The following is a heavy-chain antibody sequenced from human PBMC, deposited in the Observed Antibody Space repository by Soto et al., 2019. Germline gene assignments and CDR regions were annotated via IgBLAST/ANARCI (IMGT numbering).Heavy chain of an antibody. CDR2: IRVNNGDT. CDR3: VKVGGKINYFEY. V-gene: IGHV1-18*01. Sequence: ASLKVYCKSSGYTFTNSGFSCVRHATGQGLEWVGWIRVNNGDTHYAQKLQGRVTMTTDTSKNTLYLQMSSLRPEDTAAYYCVKVGGKINYFEYWGQGTLVTVSS. CDR1: GYTFTNSG. D-gene: IGHD3-10*01. J-gene: IGHJ4*02.